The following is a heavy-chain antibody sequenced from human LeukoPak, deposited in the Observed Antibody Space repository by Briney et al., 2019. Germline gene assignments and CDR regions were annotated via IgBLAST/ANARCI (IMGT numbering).Heavy chain of an antibody. CDR2: IYYSGST. J-gene: IGHJ4*02. D-gene: IGHD6-19*01. CDR1: GGSISSSSYY. V-gene: IGHV4-39*01. Sequence: SETLSLTCTVSGGSISSSSYYWGWIRQPPGQGLEWIGSIYYSGSTYYNPSLKSRLTISVDTSKNQFSLKLSSVTAADTAVYYCARHGSGWYLRDWGQGTLVTVSS. CDR3: ARHGSGWYLRD.